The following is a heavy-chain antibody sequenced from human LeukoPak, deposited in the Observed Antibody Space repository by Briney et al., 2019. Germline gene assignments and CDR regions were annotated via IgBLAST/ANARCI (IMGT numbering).Heavy chain of an antibody. J-gene: IGHJ3*02. CDR2: IYTSGST. D-gene: IGHD2-2*01. Sequence: SETLSLTCTVSGGSISSSSYYWGWLRQPPGKGLEWIGRIYTSGSTNYNPSLKSRVTISVDTSKTQFSLKLSSVTAADTAVYYRARDTSPKDDDAFDIWGQGTMVTVSS. CDR1: GGSISSSSYY. V-gene: IGHV4-39*07. CDR3: ARDTSPKDDDAFDI.